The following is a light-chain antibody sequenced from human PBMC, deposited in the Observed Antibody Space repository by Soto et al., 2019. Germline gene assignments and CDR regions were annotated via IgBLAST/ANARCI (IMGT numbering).Light chain of an antibody. CDR1: QSVISTY. Sequence: EVALTQSPGTLSLSPGERATLSCRVSQSVISTYLAWYQQKPGQAPRLLIYGASSRATGIPDRFSGSGSGTDFTLTISRLEPEDFAVYYCQQYGSSPITFGQGTRLEIK. J-gene: IGKJ5*01. CDR3: QQYGSSPIT. CDR2: GAS. V-gene: IGKV3-20*01.